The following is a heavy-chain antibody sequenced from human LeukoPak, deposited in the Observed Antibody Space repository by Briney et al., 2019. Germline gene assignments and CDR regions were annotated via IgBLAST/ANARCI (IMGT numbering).Heavy chain of an antibody. CDR2: IGGTGATT. CDR3: ARLGGPYYYHNSDY. Sequence: PGGSLRLSCAASGFTFSSYAMSWVRQAPGKGLEWVSAIGGTGATTYYADSVRGRFTISRDNSENTLYLQMNSLRAEDTAIYFCARLGGPYYYHNSDYWGQGTPVTVSS. D-gene: IGHD3-22*01. V-gene: IGHV3-23*01. CDR1: GFTFSSYA. J-gene: IGHJ4*02.